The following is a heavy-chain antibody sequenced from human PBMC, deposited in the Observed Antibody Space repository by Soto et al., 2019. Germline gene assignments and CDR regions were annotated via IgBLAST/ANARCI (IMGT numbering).Heavy chain of an antibody. CDR2: FYHRGTT. CDR3: ARYRDYGDYGYFDS. J-gene: IGHJ4*02. CDR1: GGSISSYY. Sequence: QVQLQESGPGLVKPSETLSLTCTVSGGSISSYYWSWIRQPPGKGLEWIGYFYHRGTTNYNASLRSRVTISVDTSKNQFSLRLTSVTAADTAFYYCARYRDYGDYGYFDSWGQGTLVTVSS. D-gene: IGHD4-17*01. V-gene: IGHV4-59*01.